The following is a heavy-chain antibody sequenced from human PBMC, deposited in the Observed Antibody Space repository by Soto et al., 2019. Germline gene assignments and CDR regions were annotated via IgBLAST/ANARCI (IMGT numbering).Heavy chain of an antibody. CDR1: GGSISTGGYY. D-gene: IGHD4-17*01. V-gene: IGHV4-31*03. CDR2: IYYSGST. Sequence: QVQLQESGPGLVNPSQTLSLTCTVSGGSISTGGYYWTWIRQHPGKGLGWVGYIYYSGSTFYNPSLKRRVTTYVDTSKNQFSLKLSSVTAADTAVYYCARGLSVTIFDNWGQGTLVTVSS. J-gene: IGHJ4*02. CDR3: ARGLSVTIFDN.